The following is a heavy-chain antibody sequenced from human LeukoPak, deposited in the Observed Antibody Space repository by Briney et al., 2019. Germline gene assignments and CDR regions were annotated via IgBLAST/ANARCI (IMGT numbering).Heavy chain of an antibody. V-gene: IGHV3-30*18. CDR3: AKETLEDQYSSSSWSLDN. J-gene: IGHJ4*02. CDR2: ISYDGNDK. D-gene: IGHD6-6*01. CDR1: GFTFSTYW. Sequence: GGSLRLSCAASGFTFSTYWMSWVRQAPGKGLEWVALISYDGNDKFYSDSLKGRFTISRDNPNNTLHLQMNSLRPEDTALYYCAKETLEDQYSSSSWSLDNWGQGTLVTVSS.